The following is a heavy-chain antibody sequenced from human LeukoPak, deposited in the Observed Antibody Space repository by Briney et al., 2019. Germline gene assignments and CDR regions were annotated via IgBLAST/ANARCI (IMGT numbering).Heavy chain of an antibody. D-gene: IGHD3-3*02. J-gene: IGHJ4*02. V-gene: IGHV3-23*01. CDR2: ISGSGGST. CDR3: AKGSLLASRYYFDY. CDR1: GFTFSNAW. Sequence: GGSLRLSCAASGFTFSNAWMSWVRQAPGKGLEWVSAISGSGGSTYYADSVKGRFTISRDNSKNTLYLQMNSLRAEDTAVYYCAKGSLLASRYYFDYWGQGALVTVSS.